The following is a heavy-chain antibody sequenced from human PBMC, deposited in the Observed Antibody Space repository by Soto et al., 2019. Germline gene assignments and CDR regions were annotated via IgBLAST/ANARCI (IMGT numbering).Heavy chain of an antibody. Sequence: SGINWNGGSTGYADSVKGRFTISRDNAKNSLYLQMNGLRAEDTALYYCASGIVGATTYGMDVWGQGTTVTVSS. CDR2: INWNGGST. D-gene: IGHD1-26*01. V-gene: IGHV3-20*03. J-gene: IGHJ6*02. CDR3: ASGIVGATTYGMDV.